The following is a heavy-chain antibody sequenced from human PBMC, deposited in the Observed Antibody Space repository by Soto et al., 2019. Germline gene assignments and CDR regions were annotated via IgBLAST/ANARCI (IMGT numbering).Heavy chain of an antibody. Sequence: QVQLQESGPGLVKPSQTLSLTCTVSGGSISSGGYYWSWIRQHPGKGLEWIGYIYYSGSTYYNPSRKSRVTISVDTSKNQFSLKLSSVTAADTAVYYCARTSCSGGSCYKIDYWGQGTLFTVSS. D-gene: IGHD2-15*01. V-gene: IGHV4-31*03. J-gene: IGHJ4*02. CDR2: IYYSGST. CDR3: ARTSCSGGSCYKIDY. CDR1: GGSISSGGYY.